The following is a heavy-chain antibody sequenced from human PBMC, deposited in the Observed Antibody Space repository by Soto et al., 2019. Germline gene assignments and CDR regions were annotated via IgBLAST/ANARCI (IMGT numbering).Heavy chain of an antibody. D-gene: IGHD6-13*01. J-gene: IGHJ4*02. CDR2: ISGSGGST. Sequence: PGGSLRLSCASSGFTFSSYAMSWVRQAPGKGLEWVSAISGSGGSTYYADSVKGRFTISRDNSKNTLYLQMNSLRAEDMAVYYCAKRRIAAAGHFDYWGQGTLVTVSS. V-gene: IGHV3-23*01. CDR1: GFTFSSYA. CDR3: AKRRIAAAGHFDY.